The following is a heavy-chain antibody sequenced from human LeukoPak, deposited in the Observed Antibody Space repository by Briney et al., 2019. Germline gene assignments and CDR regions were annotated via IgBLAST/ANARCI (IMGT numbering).Heavy chain of an antibody. J-gene: IGHJ4*02. V-gene: IGHV1-8*01. CDR3: ARIGLRGVIVSRPLDY. CDR2: MNPNSGNT. Sequence: ASVKVSCKASGYTFTSYDINWVRQATGQGLEWMGWMNPNSGNTGYAQKFQGRVTMTRNTSISTAYMELSSLRSEDTAVYYCARIGLRGVIVSRPLDYWGQGTLVTVSS. CDR1: GYTFTSYD. D-gene: IGHD3-16*02.